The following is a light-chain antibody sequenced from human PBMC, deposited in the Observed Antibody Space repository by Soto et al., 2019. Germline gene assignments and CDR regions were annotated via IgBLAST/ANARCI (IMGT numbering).Light chain of an antibody. J-gene: IGKJ2*01. Sequence: EIVLTQSPVTLSLSPGERATLSCRASQSVSSSNLAWYQQKTGQAPRLLIYGTSSRATGIPDRFSGSGSGTDFTLTISRLEPEDFAVYYCQQYCTSPPYTFGQATKLEIK. CDR2: GTS. V-gene: IGKV3-20*01. CDR1: QSVSSSN. CDR3: QQYCTSPPYT.